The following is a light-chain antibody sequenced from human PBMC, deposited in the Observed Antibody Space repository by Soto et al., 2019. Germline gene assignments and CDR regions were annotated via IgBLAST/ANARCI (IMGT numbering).Light chain of an antibody. J-gene: IGKJ1*01. CDR1: QSVSSY. Sequence: EIVLTQSPATLSLSPGERATLSCRASQSVSSYLAWYQQKPGQAPRLLIYDASNRATGIPARFSGSGSGTDFTLTISSLEPEDFAVYYCHQYDNWWTFGQGTKVDI. CDR3: HQYDNWWT. V-gene: IGKV3-11*01. CDR2: DAS.